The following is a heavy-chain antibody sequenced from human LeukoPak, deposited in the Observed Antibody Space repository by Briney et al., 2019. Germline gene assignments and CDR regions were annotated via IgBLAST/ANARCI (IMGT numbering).Heavy chain of an antibody. Sequence: GGSLRLSCAASGFTFSDYYMSWIRQAPGKGLEWVSDISSSGISIYYADSVKGRFTISRDNSKNTLYLQMNSLRAEDTAVYYCAKDVRIAARQAANYFDYWGQGTLVTVSS. J-gene: IGHJ4*02. CDR2: ISSSGISI. V-gene: IGHV3-11*01. D-gene: IGHD6-6*01. CDR1: GFTFSDYY. CDR3: AKDVRIAARQAANYFDY.